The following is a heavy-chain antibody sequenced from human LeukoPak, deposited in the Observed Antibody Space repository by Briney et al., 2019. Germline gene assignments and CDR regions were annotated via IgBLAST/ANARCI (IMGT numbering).Heavy chain of an antibody. V-gene: IGHV3-23*01. J-gene: IGHJ6*03. CDR1: GFTFSDYY. Sequence: PGGSLRLSCAASGFTFSDYYMSWIRQAPGKGLEWVSAISGSGGSTYYADSVKGRFTISRDNSKNTLYLQMNSLRAEDTAVYYCAKGPRAGTPGSYYYYYMDVWGKGTTVTVSS. D-gene: IGHD2-15*01. CDR3: AKGPRAGTPGSYYYYYMDV. CDR2: ISGSGGST.